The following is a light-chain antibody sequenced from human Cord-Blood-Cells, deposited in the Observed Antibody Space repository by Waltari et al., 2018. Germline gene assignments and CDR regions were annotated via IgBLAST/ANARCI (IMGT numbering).Light chain of an antibody. Sequence: DIQMTQSPSSLSASVGDRVTITCRASQSISSYLNWYQQKPGKAPKLLIYAASSLQSGVPSKFSGSGSRTYFTLTISSLRPEDFATCYCQQSYSTPPPCGGGTKVEIE. V-gene: IGKV1-39*01. CDR2: AAS. J-gene: IGKJ4*01. CDR1: QSISSY. CDR3: QQSYSTPPP.